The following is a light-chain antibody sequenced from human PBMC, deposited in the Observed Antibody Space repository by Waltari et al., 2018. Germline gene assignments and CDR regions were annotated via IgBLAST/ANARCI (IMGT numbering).Light chain of an antibody. CDR1: SRDVGGYNY. CDR3: SSYTSSSTHWV. V-gene: IGLV2-14*01. Sequence: QSALTQPASVSGSPGQSITISRTGPSRDVGGYNYVAWYQQHPGKAPKLMIYDVSNRPSGVSNRFSGSKSGNTASLTISGLQAEDEADYYCSSYTSSSTHWVFGGGTKLTVL. J-gene: IGLJ3*02. CDR2: DVS.